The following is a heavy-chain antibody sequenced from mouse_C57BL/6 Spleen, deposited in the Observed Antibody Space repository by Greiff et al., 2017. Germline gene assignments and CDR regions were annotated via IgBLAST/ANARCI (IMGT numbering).Heavy chain of an antibody. CDR3: ACAATTVMDY. CDR2: FDLANGNT. D-gene: IGHD1-1*01. Sequence: EVQLQQSVAELVRPGASVKLSCTASGFNIKNTYMHWVKQSPEQALEWIGRFDLANGNTKYAPKFRGKATITADTSSNTAYLQLSSLTSEDTAIYYCACAATTVMDYWGQGTSVTVSS. CDR1: GFNIKNTY. V-gene: IGHV14-3*01. J-gene: IGHJ4*01.